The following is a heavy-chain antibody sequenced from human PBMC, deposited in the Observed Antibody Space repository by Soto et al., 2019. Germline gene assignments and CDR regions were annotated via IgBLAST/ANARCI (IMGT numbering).Heavy chain of an antibody. D-gene: IGHD3-10*01. CDR3: ARGRVTYYYGSGSTRDYYYYYGMDV. CDR1: GGSISSGDYY. V-gene: IGHV4-30-4*01. Sequence: LSLTCTVSGGSISSGDYYWSWIRQPPGKGLEWIGYIYYSGSTYYNPSLKSRVTISVDTSKNQFSLKLSSVTAADTAVYYCARGRVTYYYGSGSTRDYYYYYGMDVWGQGTTVTVSS. J-gene: IGHJ6*02. CDR2: IYYSGST.